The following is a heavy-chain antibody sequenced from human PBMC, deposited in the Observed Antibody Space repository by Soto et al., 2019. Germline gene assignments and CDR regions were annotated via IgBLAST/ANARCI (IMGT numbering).Heavy chain of an antibody. CDR1: GGSVSDKTYY. V-gene: IGHV4-61*01. J-gene: IGHJ4*02. CDR3: ARTTAVPNTLRSRYFFDY. Sequence: SETLSRTCSVSGGSVSDKTYYWSWIRQPPGKRLGLIGYVYYSVTTNYNPSLKSRVTISVDLSKNRFSLRLSSVTTADTALYYCARTTAVPNTLRSRYFFDYWGQGTIVTVSS. D-gene: IGHD4-17*01. CDR2: VYYSVTT.